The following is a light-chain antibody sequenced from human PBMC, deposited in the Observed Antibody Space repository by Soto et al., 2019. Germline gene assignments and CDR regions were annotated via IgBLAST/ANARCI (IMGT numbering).Light chain of an antibody. J-gene: IGKJ2*03. Sequence: EVVLTQSPGTLSLSPGERASLSCRASQSVTSSYLAWYQQKPGQAPKVLIYGASTRATGITDRFSGSGSGTDFTLTISRLEPEDCAVYYCLQFDRSPPHSFGQGTKLEIK. V-gene: IGKV3-20*01. CDR3: LQFDRSPPHS. CDR1: QSVTSSY. CDR2: GAS.